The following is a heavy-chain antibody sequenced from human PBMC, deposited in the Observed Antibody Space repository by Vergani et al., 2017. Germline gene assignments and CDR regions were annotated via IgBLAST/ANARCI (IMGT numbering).Heavy chain of an antibody. Sequence: EVQLVQSGAEVKKPGESLKISCKGSGYSFTSYWIGWVRQMPGKGLKWMGIIYPGDSDTRYSPSFQGQVTISADKSISTAYLQWSSLKASDTAMYYCARQSLYCSSTSCYFGAFDIWGQGTMVTVSS. CDR1: GYSFTSYW. J-gene: IGHJ3*02. CDR3: ARQSLYCSSTSCYFGAFDI. V-gene: IGHV5-51*01. CDR2: IYPGDSDT. D-gene: IGHD2-2*01.